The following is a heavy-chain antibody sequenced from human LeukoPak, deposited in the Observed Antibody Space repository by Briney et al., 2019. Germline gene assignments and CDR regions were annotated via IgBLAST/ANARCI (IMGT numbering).Heavy chain of an antibody. CDR2: IYYSGST. D-gene: IGHD4-17*01. Sequence: SQTLSLTCTVSGGSISSGGYYWSWIRQHPGKGLEWIGYIYYSGSTYYNPSLKSRVTISVDTSKNQVSLKLSSVTAADTAVYYCAREAPTDDAFDIWGQGTMVTVSS. V-gene: IGHV4-31*03. CDR3: AREAPTDDAFDI. J-gene: IGHJ3*02. CDR1: GGSISSGGYY.